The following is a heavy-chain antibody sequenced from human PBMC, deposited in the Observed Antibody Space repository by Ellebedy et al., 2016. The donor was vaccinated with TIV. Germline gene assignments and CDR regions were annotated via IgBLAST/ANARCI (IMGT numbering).Heavy chain of an antibody. V-gene: IGHV1-69*13. J-gene: IGHJ4*02. D-gene: IGHD6-13*01. CDR3: ARDQRTAPGLLGY. CDR2: VMPIFGAA. CDR1: GGSFSSYT. Sequence: AASVKVSCKASGGSFSSYTISWVRQAPGQGLAWMGGVMPIFGAADYAQKFQCRFTITADESTSTAYMELTSLRSEATAVYYCARDQRTAPGLLGYWGQGTLVTVSS.